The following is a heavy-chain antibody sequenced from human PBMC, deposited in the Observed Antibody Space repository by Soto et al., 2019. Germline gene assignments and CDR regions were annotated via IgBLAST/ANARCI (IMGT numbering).Heavy chain of an antibody. CDR3: AKRGGSPADPFDV. CDR2: IYPGDSDT. J-gene: IGHJ3*01. V-gene: IGHV5-51*01. CDR1: GYTFTDYW. Sequence: GECLKISCQTSGYTFTDYWIGWVRQMPGKGLEWMGLIYPGDSDTRNSPSFQGQVTFSVDTSLSTAFLQWSSLKASDTAMYYCAKRGGSPADPFDVWGPGTMVTVSS. D-gene: IGHD1-26*01.